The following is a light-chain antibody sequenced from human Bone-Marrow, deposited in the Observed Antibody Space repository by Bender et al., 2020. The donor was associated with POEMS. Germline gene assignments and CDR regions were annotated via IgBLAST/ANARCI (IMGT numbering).Light chain of an antibody. CDR3: ATWDDSLNGVV. CDR1: DSNFGGNN. V-gene: IGLV1-44*01. CDR2: SNY. Sequence: QSVLTQPPSASGTPGQSVIISCSGTDSNFGGNNVNWYQHLPGTAPRLVVYSNYQRPSGVPDRFSGSKSVTSASLAISGLQSEDEAVYYCATWDDSLNGVVFGGGTTLTVL. J-gene: IGLJ2*01.